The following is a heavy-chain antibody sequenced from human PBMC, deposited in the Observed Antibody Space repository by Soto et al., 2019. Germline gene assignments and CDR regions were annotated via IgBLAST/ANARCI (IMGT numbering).Heavy chain of an antibody. CDR3: ARDGCLREWTLGTDY. Sequence: SETLSLTCTVSGGSISSSSYYWGWIRQPPGKGLEWIGSIYYSGSTYYNPSLKSRVTISVDTSKNQFSLKLSSVTAADTAVYYCARDGCLREWTLGTDYWGQGTLVTVSS. D-gene: IGHD3-3*01. J-gene: IGHJ4*02. V-gene: IGHV4-39*07. CDR1: GGSISSSSYY. CDR2: IYYSGST.